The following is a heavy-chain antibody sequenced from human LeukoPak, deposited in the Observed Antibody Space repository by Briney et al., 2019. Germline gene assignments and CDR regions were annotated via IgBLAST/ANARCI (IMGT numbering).Heavy chain of an antibody. CDR2: IKTKTDGGPT. V-gene: IGHV3-15*01. Sequence: GGSLRLSCAVSGFTFSDAWMSWVRQAPGKGLEWVGRIKTKTDGGPTDYPAPEKGRFTISRDDSKNTLYLQMNSLKTEDTAVYYCTTSYYDSSGYTLWGQGTLVTVSS. J-gene: IGHJ4*02. CDR3: TTSYYDSSGYTL. D-gene: IGHD3-22*01. CDR1: GFTFSDAW.